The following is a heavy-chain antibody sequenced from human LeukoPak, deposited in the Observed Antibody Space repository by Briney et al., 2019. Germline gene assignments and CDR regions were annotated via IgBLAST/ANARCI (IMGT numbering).Heavy chain of an antibody. V-gene: IGHV4-34*01. D-gene: IGHD3-10*01. CDR1: GGSFSGYY. CDR2: INHSGST. CDR3: ARARTYYYGSGSYYQKYYFDY. J-gene: IGHJ4*02. Sequence: PSETLSLTCAVYGGSFSGYYWSWIRQPPGKGLEWIGEINHSGSTNYNPSLKSRVTISVDTSKNQFSLKLSSVTAADTAVYYCARARTYYYGSGSYYQKYYFDYWGQGTLVTVSS.